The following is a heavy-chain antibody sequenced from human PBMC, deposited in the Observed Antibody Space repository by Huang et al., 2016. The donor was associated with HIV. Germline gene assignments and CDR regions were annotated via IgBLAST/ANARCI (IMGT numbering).Heavy chain of an antibody. J-gene: IGHJ6*02. D-gene: IGHD3-10*01. CDR2: IITYKCNT. CDR3: ARDRVPAVRYYYGMDV. V-gene: IGHV1-18*04. CDR1: DYTFTTYG. Sequence: QVQLVQSGSEVRKPGASVKVSCKASDYTFTTYGINWVRQAPGQGLEWMGWIITYKCNTNDAQERQCRVTMTTDTSANTAYMELRGLRSDDTAMYYCARDRVPAVRYYYGMDVWGQGTTVIVSS.